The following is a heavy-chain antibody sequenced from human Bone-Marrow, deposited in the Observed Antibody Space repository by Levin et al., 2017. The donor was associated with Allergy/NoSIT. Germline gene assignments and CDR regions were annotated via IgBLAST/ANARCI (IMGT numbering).Heavy chain of an antibody. CDR1: GFSFSTHA. J-gene: IGHJ6*02. D-gene: IGHD3-3*01. CDR3: ARGGAGVGYYSATSYYYGMDV. Sequence: AGGSLRLSCAASGFSFSTHAMDWVRQAPGKGLEWVALISYDGNNKYYADSVKGRFTISRDNSNNTLYLQMNSLRPEDTALYSCARGGAGVGYYSATSYYYGMDVWGQGTTVTVSS. V-gene: IGHV3-30*04. CDR2: ISYDGNNK.